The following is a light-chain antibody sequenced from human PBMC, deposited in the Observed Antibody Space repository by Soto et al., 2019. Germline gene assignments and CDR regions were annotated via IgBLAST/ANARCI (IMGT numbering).Light chain of an antibody. V-gene: IGKV3-20*01. CDR3: QQYSPSLPWT. CDR1: QSVGTNY. J-gene: IGKJ1*01. CDR2: RAS. Sequence: EIVLTQSPGTLSLSRGESATLSCTASQSVGTNYIAWYQQRPGQSPKLLIYRASIRATDIPDRFSVSGSGTEFTLNIYGLQPEDFAFYFCQQYSPSLPWTCGQGTRVELK.